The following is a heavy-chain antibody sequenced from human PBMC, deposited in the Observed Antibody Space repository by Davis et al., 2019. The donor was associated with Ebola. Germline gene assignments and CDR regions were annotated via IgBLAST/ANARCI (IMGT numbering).Heavy chain of an antibody. J-gene: IGHJ4*02. CDR3: ANLYAY. CDR1: GGSISSGGYY. Sequence: LRLSCTVSGGSISSGGYYWSWIRQHPGKGLEWIGYIHYSGSTYYNPSLKSRITISIDTSKNQFSLKLTSVTAADTAMYYCANLYAYWGQGTLVTVSS. D-gene: IGHD3-16*01. CDR2: IHYSGST. V-gene: IGHV4-30-4*01.